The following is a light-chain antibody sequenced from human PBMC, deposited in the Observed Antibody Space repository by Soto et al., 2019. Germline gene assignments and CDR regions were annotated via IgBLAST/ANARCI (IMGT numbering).Light chain of an antibody. CDR1: TSDIGTYNY. CDR2: DVT. V-gene: IGLV2-14*03. CDR3: SSYTTDITPYV. Sequence: QSVLTQPASVSGPPGQSITISCTGSTSDIGTYNYVSWYQQHPGKAPKLIIYDVTHRPSGVFNRFSGSKSGNTASLTISGLQAEDEADYYCSSYTTDITPYVFGTGTKLTVL. J-gene: IGLJ1*01.